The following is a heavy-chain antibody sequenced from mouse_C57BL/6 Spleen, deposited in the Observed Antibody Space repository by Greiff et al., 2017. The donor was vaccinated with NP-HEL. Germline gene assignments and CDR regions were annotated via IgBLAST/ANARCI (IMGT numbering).Heavy chain of an antibody. CDR3: ARSDGYPAWFAY. D-gene: IGHD2-3*01. CDR2: ISHRDGST. J-gene: IGHJ3*01. CDR1: GYTFTSYD. Sequence: VQLQQSGPELVKPGASVKLSCKASGYTFTSYDINWVKQRPGQGLEWIGWISHRDGSTKNNEKFKGKATLTVDTASSTAYMELHSLTSEDSAVYFCARSDGYPAWFAYWGQGTLVTVSA. V-gene: IGHV1-85*01.